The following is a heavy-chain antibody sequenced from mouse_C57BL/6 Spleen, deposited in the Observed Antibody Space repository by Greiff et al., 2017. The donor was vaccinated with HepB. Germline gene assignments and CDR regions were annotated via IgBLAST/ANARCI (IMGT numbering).Heavy chain of an antibody. J-gene: IGHJ2*01. CDR2: ISNGGGST. CDR3: ARHYYGSSYNYFDY. V-gene: IGHV5-12*01. Sequence: EVQRVESGGGLVQPGGSLKLSCAASGFTFSDYYMYWVRQTPEKRLEWVAYISNGGGSTYYPDTVKGRFTISRDNAKNTLYLQMSRLKSEDTAMYYCARHYYGSSYNYFDYWGQGTTLTVSS. CDR1: GFTFSDYY. D-gene: IGHD1-1*01.